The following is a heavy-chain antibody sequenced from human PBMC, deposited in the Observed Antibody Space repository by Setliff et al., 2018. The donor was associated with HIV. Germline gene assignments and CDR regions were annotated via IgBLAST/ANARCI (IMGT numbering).Heavy chain of an antibody. Sequence: PSETLSLTCTVSGDSISSTSYLWGWIRQSPGKGLAWIDSVYYSGRPYYNPSLKSRVAIYLDPSKNQFSLNLISVTAADTAVYYCARPGYYDFWSKVDVWGKGSTVTVSS. CDR2: VYYSGRP. J-gene: IGHJ6*04. CDR3: ARPGYYDFWSKVDV. D-gene: IGHD3-3*01. V-gene: IGHV4-39*01. CDR1: GDSISSTSYL.